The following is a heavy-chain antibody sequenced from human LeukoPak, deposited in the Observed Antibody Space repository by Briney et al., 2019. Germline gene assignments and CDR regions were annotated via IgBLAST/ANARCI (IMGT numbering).Heavy chain of an antibody. J-gene: IGHJ4*02. CDR3: ARVAEAAAFDS. D-gene: IGHD6-13*01. Sequence: GGSLRLSCAASGFTFSTFSRNWVRQAPGKGLEWVSSISRNSRYIYYADSMRGRFTISRDNAKNSLYLQMNSLKPEDTAVYYCARVAEAAAFDSWGQGTLVTVSS. V-gene: IGHV3-21*06. CDR2: ISRNSRYI. CDR1: GFTFSTFS.